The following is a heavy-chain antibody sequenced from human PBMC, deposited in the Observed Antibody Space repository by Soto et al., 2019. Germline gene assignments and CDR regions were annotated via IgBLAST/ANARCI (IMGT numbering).Heavy chain of an antibody. Sequence: GESLKISCTGFGYSFVSYWLGWVRQTPGKGLEWVAIMHHGEDDTTYSPSFQGHVTIPADQAISTADPQSDSLKTSDTARLYLARHLLGTGRIPRDYWGQGTLVTVSS. V-gene: IGHV5-51*01. J-gene: IGHJ4*02. CDR1: GYSFVSYW. D-gene: IGHD5-18*01. CDR2: MHHGEDDT. CDR3: ARHLLGTGRIPRDY.